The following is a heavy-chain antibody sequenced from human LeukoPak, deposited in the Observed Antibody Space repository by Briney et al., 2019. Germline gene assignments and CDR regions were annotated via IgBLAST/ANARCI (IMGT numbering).Heavy chain of an antibody. D-gene: IGHD3-3*01. J-gene: IGHJ5*02. Sequence: SETLSLTCTVSGGSISSYYWSWIRQPPGKGLEWIGYIYYSGSTNYNPSLKRRVTISVDTSKNQFSLKLGSVTAADTAMYYCARLQPPLYEAWFDPWGQGTLVTVSS. CDR1: GGSISSYY. CDR2: IYYSGST. V-gene: IGHV4-59*08. CDR3: ARLQPPLYEAWFDP.